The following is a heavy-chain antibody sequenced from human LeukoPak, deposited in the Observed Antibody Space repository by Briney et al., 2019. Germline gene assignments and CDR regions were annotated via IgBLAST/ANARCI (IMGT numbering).Heavy chain of an antibody. J-gene: IGHJ6*03. Sequence: GGSLRLSCAASGFTFGSYWMSWVRQAPGKGLEWVANIKQDGSEKYYVDSVKGRFTISRDNAKNSLYLQMNSLRAEDTAVYCCAAGGSGYYGYMDVSGKGTTVTVSS. CDR3: AAGGSGYYGYMDV. V-gene: IGHV3-7*01. CDR1: GFTFGSYW. D-gene: IGHD3-22*01. CDR2: IKQDGSEK.